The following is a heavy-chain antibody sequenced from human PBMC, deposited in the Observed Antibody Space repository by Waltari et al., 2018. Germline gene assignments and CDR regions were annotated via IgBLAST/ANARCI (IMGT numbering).Heavy chain of an antibody. CDR3: ARHEYYYGSGTTRDYGMDV. D-gene: IGHD3-10*01. V-gene: IGHV5-51*01. Sequence: EVQLVQSGAEVKKPGESLKISCKCSGYSFTSYWNRSVRQMPGKGLEWMGIIYPGDSDTRYSPSFQGQVTISADKSISTAYLQWSSLKASDTAMYYCARHEYYYGSGTTRDYGMDVWGQGTTVTVSS. J-gene: IGHJ6*02. CDR1: GYSFTSYW. CDR2: IYPGDSDT.